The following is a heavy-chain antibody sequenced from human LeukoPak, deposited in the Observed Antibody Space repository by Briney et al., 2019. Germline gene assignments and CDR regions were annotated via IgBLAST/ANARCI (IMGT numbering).Heavy chain of an antibody. CDR2: IDPSDSYT. J-gene: IGHJ6*04. CDR1: GYSFTSYW. CDR3: ARQAQKVAAAFGMDV. Sequence: PGESLRISCKGSGYSFTSYWISWVRQMPGKGLEWMGRIDPSDSYTNYSPSFQGHVTISADKSISTAYLQWSSLKASDTAMYYCARQAQKVAAAFGMDVWGKGTTVTVSS. V-gene: IGHV5-10-1*01. D-gene: IGHD2-15*01.